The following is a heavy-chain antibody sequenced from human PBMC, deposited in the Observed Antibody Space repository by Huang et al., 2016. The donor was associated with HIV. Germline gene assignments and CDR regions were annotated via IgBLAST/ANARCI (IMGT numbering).Heavy chain of an antibody. D-gene: IGHD5-18*01. V-gene: IGHV1-18*01. CDR2: ISVYNGNT. Sequence: QVQLVQSGAEVKKPGASVKVSCKASGYTFSSFGISWVRQAPGQGLEWVGWISVYNGNTKFEQKFQGILTMTTDTSTSTAYMELRSLRSDDTAVYYCARGGGIQLWLLGYYYMDVWGNGTTVTVSS. J-gene: IGHJ6*03. CDR1: GYTFSSFG. CDR3: ARGGGIQLWLLGYYYMDV.